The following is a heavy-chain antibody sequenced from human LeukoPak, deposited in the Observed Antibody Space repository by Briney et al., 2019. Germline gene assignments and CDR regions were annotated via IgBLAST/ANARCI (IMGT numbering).Heavy chain of an antibody. CDR1: GYSFTGYY. V-gene: IGHV1-2*02. D-gene: IGHD6-13*01. CDR2: INPNSGGT. J-gene: IGHJ4*02. CDR3: ARVRYSSLFDY. Sequence: ASVKVSCKASGYSFTGYYMHWVRQAPGQGLEWMGWINPNSGGTKYAQKFQGRVTMTRDTSISTAYMELSRLRSDDTAVYYCARVRYSSLFDYWGQGTLVTVSS.